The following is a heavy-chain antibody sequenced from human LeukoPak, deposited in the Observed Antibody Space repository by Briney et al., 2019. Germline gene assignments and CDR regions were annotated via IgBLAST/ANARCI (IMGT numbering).Heavy chain of an antibody. CDR2: IFRSGET. CDR1: GSSICIDGHN. Sequence: PSETLSLTCTVSGSSICIDGHNWDWIRQPPGKGLEYIGSIFRSGETYYTPSLNSRVTISVDRSKNQFSLKLTSVTAADTAVYYCTRRPKQPGFWSGYVDYWGQGILVTVSS. V-gene: IGHV4-39*01. J-gene: IGHJ4*02. CDR3: TRRPKQPGFWSGYVDY. D-gene: IGHD3-3*01.